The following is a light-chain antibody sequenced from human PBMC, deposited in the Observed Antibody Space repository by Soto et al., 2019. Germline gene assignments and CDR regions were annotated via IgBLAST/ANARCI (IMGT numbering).Light chain of an antibody. CDR2: GNN. CDR1: SSNIGAGYD. J-gene: IGLJ2*01. Sequence: QSVLTQPPSLSGAPGQRVTISCTGNSSNIGAGYDVNWYQQLPGTAPKLLIYGNNNRPSGVPDRFSGSKSGTSASLAITGLQADDEADYYCQSYDSSLSVIFGGGTKLTVL. CDR3: QSYDSSLSVI. V-gene: IGLV1-40*01.